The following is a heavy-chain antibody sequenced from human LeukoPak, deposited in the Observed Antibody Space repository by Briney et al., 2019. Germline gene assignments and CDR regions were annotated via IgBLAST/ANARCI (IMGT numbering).Heavy chain of an antibody. Sequence: SETLSLTCTVSGGSISSYYWSWIRQPPGKGLEWMGYIYYSGSTNYNPSLKSRVTISVDTSKNQFSLKLSSVTAADTAVYYCAREGVYCSGGSCYRHAFDIWGQGTMVTVSS. J-gene: IGHJ3*02. CDR1: GGSISSYY. V-gene: IGHV4-59*01. CDR3: AREGVYCSGGSCYRHAFDI. CDR2: IYYSGST. D-gene: IGHD2-15*01.